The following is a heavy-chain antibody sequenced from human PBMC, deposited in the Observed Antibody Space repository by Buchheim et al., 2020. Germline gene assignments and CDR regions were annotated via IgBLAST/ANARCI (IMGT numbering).Heavy chain of an antibody. Sequence: QVQLQESGPGLVKPSETLSLTCTVSGGSVSSGSYYWSWIRQPPGKGLEWIGYIYYSGSTNYNPSLKSRVTISVDTSKNQFSLKLSSVTAADTAVYYCARDFGSSGYNWFDPWGQGTL. CDR3: ARDFGSSGYNWFDP. CDR1: GGSVSSGSYY. V-gene: IGHV4-61*01. D-gene: IGHD6-13*01. J-gene: IGHJ5*02. CDR2: IYYSGST.